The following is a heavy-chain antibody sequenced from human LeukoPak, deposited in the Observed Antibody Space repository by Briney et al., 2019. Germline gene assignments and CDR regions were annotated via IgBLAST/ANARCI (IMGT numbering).Heavy chain of an antibody. V-gene: IGHV3-7*01. CDR3: ATEHWGPNS. Sequence: GGSLRLSCAASGYGMHWVRQAPGKGLEWLANIKGDGSDKNYVDSVKGRFTISRDNAKNSLFLQMSSLRGEDTALYYCATEHWGPNSWGQGTLVTVSS. D-gene: IGHD3-16*01. CDR2: IKGDGSDK. J-gene: IGHJ4*02. CDR1: GYG.